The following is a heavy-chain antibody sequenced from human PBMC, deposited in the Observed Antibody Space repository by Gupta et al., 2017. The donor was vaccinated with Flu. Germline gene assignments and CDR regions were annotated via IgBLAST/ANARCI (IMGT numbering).Heavy chain of an antibody. CDR3: ASDCSGGSCYSSGDWFDP. V-gene: IGHV1-69*06. CDR1: GGTFSSYA. CDR2: IIPIIGTA. J-gene: IGHJ5*02. D-gene: IGHD2-15*01. Sequence: QVQLVQSGAEVKKPGSSVKVSCKASGGTFSSYAISWVRQAPGQGLEWMGGIIPIIGTANYAQKFQGRVTITADKSTSTAYMELSSLRSEDTAVYYCASDCSGGSCYSSGDWFDPWGQGTLVTVSS.